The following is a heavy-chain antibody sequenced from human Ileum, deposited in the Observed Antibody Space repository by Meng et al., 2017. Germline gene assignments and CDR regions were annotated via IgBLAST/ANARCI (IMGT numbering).Heavy chain of an antibody. J-gene: IGHJ4*02. CDR1: GYSFTTNW. V-gene: IGHV5-51*01. Sequence: GESLKISCKGSGYSFTTNWIGWVRQKPGKGLELMGITNPGVSETRYSPSFQGQVTISADKSISTAYLQWSSLKASDTAIYYCARQGDGGSSSWHTVDYWGQGTLVTVSS. CDR3: ARQGDGGSSSWHTVDY. CDR2: TNPGVSET. D-gene: IGHD6-13*01.